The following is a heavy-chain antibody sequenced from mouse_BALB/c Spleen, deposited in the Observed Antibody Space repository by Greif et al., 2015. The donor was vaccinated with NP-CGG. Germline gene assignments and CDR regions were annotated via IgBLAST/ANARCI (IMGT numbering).Heavy chain of an antibody. V-gene: IGHV1-7*01. CDR1: GYTFTSYW. CDR3: ANEYGNYGFAY. CDR2: INPSTGYT. Sequence: VQLQESGAELAKPGASVKMSCKASGYTFTSYWMHWVKQRPGQGLEWIGYINPSTGYTEYNQKFKDKATLTADKSSSTAYMQLSSLTSEDSSVYYCANEYGNYGFAYWGQGTLVTVSA. J-gene: IGHJ3*01. D-gene: IGHD2-10*02.